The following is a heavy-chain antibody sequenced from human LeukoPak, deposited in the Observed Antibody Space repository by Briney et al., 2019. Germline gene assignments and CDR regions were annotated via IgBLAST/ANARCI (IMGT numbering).Heavy chain of an antibody. V-gene: IGHV4-4*09. CDR2: IQASRTT. CDR1: GDSISGAS. D-gene: IGHD2-8*01. Sequence: SETLSLTCTISGDSISGASWNWIRQSPEKGLEWIGLIQASRTTNYNPSLESRVTISMDTSKTHLSLKLTSVTAADTAVYYCARRVTSYAVRPNMYVYMGVWGKGTTVSVSS. J-gene: IGHJ6*04. CDR3: ARRVTSYAVRPNMYVYMGV.